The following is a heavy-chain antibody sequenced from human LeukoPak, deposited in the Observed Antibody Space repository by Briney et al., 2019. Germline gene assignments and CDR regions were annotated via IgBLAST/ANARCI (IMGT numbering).Heavy chain of an antibody. CDR3: ARGTYYDSSGYYVHYYYYYMDV. Sequence: ASVEVSCKASGYTFTGYYMHWVRQAPGQGLEWMGWINPNSGGTNYAQKFQGRVTMTRDTSISTAYMELSRLRSDDTAVYYCARGTYYDSSGYYVHYYYYYMDVWGKGTTVTVSS. D-gene: IGHD3-22*01. J-gene: IGHJ6*03. CDR1: GYTFTGYY. CDR2: INPNSGGT. V-gene: IGHV1-2*02.